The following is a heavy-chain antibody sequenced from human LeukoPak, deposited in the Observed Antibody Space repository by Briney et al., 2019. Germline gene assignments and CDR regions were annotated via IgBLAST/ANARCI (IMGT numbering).Heavy chain of an antibody. V-gene: IGHV1-18*01. Sequence: ASVKVSCKASGYTFTSYGISWVRQAPGQGLEWMGWISAYNGNTNYAQKLQGRVTMTTDTSTSTAYMELRSLRSDDTAVYYCARTNYYGSGSYTRFFYYYYGMDVWGQGTTVTVSS. CDR1: GYTFTSYG. CDR3: ARTNYYGSGSYTRFFYYYYGMDV. J-gene: IGHJ6*02. CDR2: ISAYNGNT. D-gene: IGHD3-10*01.